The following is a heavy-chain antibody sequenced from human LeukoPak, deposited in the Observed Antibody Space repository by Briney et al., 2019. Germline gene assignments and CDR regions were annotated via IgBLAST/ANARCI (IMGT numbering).Heavy chain of an antibody. Sequence: GRSLRLSCTASGFTFSSYAMSWVRQAPGKGLEWVSAISGSGGSTYYADSVKGRFTISRDNSKNTLYLQMNSLRAEDTAVYYCAKDRLRSIAARPSPFGAWGQGTLVTVSS. CDR2: ISGSGGST. CDR3: AKDRLRSIAARPSPFGA. J-gene: IGHJ5*02. V-gene: IGHV3-23*01. CDR1: GFTFSSYA. D-gene: IGHD6-6*01.